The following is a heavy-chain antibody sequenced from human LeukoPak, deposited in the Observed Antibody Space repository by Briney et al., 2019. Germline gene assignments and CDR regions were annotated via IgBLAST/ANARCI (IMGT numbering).Heavy chain of an antibody. V-gene: IGHV4-4*07. D-gene: IGHD6-6*01. CDR3: ARAGSSSEGGFDY. CDR1: GGSITVYY. Sequence: PSETLSLTCSVSGGSITVYYWNWIRQPAGKGLEWIGRIYTSGSTNYNPSLKSRVTISVDTSKNQFSLKLSSVTAADTAVYYCARAGSSSEGGFDYWGQGTLVTVSS. CDR2: IYTSGST. J-gene: IGHJ4*02.